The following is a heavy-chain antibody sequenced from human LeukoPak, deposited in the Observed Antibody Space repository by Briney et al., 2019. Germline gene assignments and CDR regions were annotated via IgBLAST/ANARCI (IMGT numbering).Heavy chain of an antibody. J-gene: IGHJ4*02. CDR3: AKAPHYYDSSGYLDY. CDR2: ISSSSSTI. V-gene: IGHV3-48*04. Sequence: PGGSLRLSCAASGFTFSSYSMNWVRQAPGKGLEWVSYISSSSSTIYYADSVKGRFTISRDNAKNSLYLQMNSLRAEDTALYYCAKAPHYYDSSGYLDYWGQGTLVTVSS. CDR1: GFTFSSYS. D-gene: IGHD3-22*01.